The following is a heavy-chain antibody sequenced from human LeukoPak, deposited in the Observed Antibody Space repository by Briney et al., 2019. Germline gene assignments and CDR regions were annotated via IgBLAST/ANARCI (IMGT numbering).Heavy chain of an antibody. CDR1: GFTFSSYE. J-gene: IGHJ4*02. D-gene: IGHD2-21*02. V-gene: IGHV3-30*02. CDR2: TWNHGNDQ. CDR3: AKDSGGGDCAFDY. Sequence: GGSLRLSCAASGFTFSSYEMNWVRQAPGKGLEWVGFTWNHGNDQDYADSVKGRFTISRDNSKNTLYLQMNSLRAEDTAVYYCAKDSGGGDCAFDYWGRGTLVTVSS.